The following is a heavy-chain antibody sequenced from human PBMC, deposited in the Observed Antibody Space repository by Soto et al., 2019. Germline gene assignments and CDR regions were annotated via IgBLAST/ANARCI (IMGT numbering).Heavy chain of an antibody. Sequence: KPSETLSLTCAVYGGSFSGYYWSWIRQPPGKGLEWIGEINHSGSTNYNPSLKSRVTISVDTSKNQFSLKLSSVTAADTAVYYCARQKLVPHSNWFDPWGQGTLVTVSS. D-gene: IGHD3-9*01. CDR3: ARQKLVPHSNWFDP. J-gene: IGHJ5*02. CDR1: GGSFSGYY. CDR2: INHSGST. V-gene: IGHV4-34*01.